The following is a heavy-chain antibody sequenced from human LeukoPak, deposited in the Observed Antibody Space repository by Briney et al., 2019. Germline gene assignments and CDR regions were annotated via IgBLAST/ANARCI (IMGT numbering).Heavy chain of an antibody. J-gene: IGHJ5*02. V-gene: IGHV4-59*01. CDR3: AGAAHVGVPVSLNWLDL. D-gene: IGHD5/OR15-5a*01. CDR1: GGSISNYY. Sequence: SXTLSLTCTVSGGSISNYYLRWIRQPPGKGLQWVGYIYYSGSTYYNTSLKRGVNISVNTSKTHFSLEVRSVTAADTAVYFCAGAAHVGVPVSLNWLDLWGQGTLVTVSS. CDR2: IYYSGST.